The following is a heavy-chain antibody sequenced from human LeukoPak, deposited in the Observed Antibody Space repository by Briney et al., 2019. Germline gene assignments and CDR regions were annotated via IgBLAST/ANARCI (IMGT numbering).Heavy chain of an antibody. CDR2: ISGSGDSR. CDR1: GFTFNRYG. CDR3: GKDLRFPAMIRGIHDF. D-gene: IGHD3-10*01. V-gene: IGHV3-23*01. Sequence: PGGSLRLSCTGSGFTFNRYGMSWVRQAPGKGLEWVSGISGSGDSRYYADSVKGRFTISRDSSKNTLYLHMNNLRGDDTAVYYCGKDLRFPAMIRGIHDFRGQGTLVAVSS. J-gene: IGHJ4*02.